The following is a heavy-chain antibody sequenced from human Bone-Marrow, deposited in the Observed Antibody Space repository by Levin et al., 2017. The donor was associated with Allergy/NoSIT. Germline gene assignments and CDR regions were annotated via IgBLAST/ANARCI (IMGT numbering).Heavy chain of an antibody. D-gene: IGHD2-21*01. CDR2: SYTSGNI. Sequence: SQTLSLTCTVSGVSITSGSYYWSWIRQPAGKGLEWIGHSYTSGNITYNPSLKSRVTISLDTTKNQFSLKLRSVTAADTAVYYCARVLQYSYYYTDVWGKGTMVTVSS. CDR1: GVSITSGSYY. CDR3: ARVLQYSYYYTDV. V-gene: IGHV4-61*09. J-gene: IGHJ6*03.